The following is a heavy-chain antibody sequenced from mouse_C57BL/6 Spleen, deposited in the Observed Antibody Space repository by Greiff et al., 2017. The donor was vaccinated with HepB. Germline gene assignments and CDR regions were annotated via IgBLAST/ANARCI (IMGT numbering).Heavy chain of an antibody. CDR3: ARRYYGDDY. CDR1: GYAFTNYL. D-gene: IGHD1-1*01. J-gene: IGHJ2*01. Sequence: VQLQQSGAELVRPGTSVKVSCKASGYAFTNYLIEWVKQRPGQGLEWIGVINPGSGGTNYNEKFKGKATLTADKSSSTAYMQLSSLTSEDSAVYFCARRYYGDDYWGQGTTLTVSS. V-gene: IGHV1-54*01. CDR2: INPGSGGT.